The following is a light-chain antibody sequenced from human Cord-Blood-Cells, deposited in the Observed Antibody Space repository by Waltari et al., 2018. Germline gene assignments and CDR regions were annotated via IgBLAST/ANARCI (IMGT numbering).Light chain of an antibody. CDR3: QQYYSTSTWT. Sequence: DIVMTQSPDSLAVSLGERATINCKSSQCVLYSSNNKNYLAWYQQKPGQPPKLLIYWASTRESGVPDRFSGSGSGTDFTLTISSLQAEDVAVYYCQQYYSTSTWTFGQGTKVEIK. V-gene: IGKV4-1*01. CDR1: QCVLYSSNNKNY. J-gene: IGKJ1*01. CDR2: WAS.